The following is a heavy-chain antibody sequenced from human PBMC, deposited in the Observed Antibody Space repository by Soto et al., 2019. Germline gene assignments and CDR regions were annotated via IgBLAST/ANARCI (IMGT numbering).Heavy chain of an antibody. J-gene: IGHJ4*02. Sequence: TSETLSLICTVSSGSISVTNVFWGWVRQPPGKGLEWIGNIDYSGTAYFSPSLATRVTFHVDTSKNQFSLTLYSVTAADTAVYYCARITGRHLDYWGQGILVTVSS. V-gene: IGHV4-39*01. CDR1: SGSISVTNVF. CDR2: IDYSGTA. CDR3: ARITGRHLDY. D-gene: IGHD1-20*01.